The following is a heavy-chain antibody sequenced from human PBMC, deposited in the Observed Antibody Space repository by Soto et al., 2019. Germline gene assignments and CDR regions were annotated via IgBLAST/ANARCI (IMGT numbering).Heavy chain of an antibody. V-gene: IGHV1-18*01. CDR1: GYNFHSYG. CDR3: ARDLEDSGDVWTGVGLY. Sequence: QVQLVQSGAEVKKPGSSVKVSCKASGYNFHSYGITWVRPAPGQGLEWLGWISAYNGETHSGQMLQGRVSLTIDIPTSTAYMELRSLRPDDTAVYYCARDLEDSGDVWTGVGLYWGQGTRVTVSS. CDR2: ISAYNGET. D-gene: IGHD3-3*01. J-gene: IGHJ4*02.